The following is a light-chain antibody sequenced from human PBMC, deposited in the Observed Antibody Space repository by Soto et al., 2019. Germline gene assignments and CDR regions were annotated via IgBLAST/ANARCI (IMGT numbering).Light chain of an antibody. CDR2: RAS. Sequence: DIQMTQSPSTLSASVGDRVTITCRASQSISSSLAWYQQKPGKAPKLLIYRASNLQSGVPSRFSGSGSGTEFTLTITSLQPDDFATYYCQQYNSYPWTFGQGTKVDIK. V-gene: IGKV1-5*03. J-gene: IGKJ1*01. CDR3: QQYNSYPWT. CDR1: QSISSS.